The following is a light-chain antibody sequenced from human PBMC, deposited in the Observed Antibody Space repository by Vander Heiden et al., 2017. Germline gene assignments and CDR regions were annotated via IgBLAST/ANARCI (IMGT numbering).Light chain of an antibody. CDR2: LGS. V-gene: IGKV2-28*01. J-gene: IGKJ3*01. Sequence: DIVMTQSPRSLPVTPGEPASISCRSSQSLLHSNTYNYLDWYLQKPGQSPQLLIYLGSNRASGVPDRFSGSGSGTDFTLKISRVEAEDVGVYYCMQALQTPFTFGPGTKVDIK. CDR1: QSLLHSNTYNY. CDR3: MQALQTPFT.